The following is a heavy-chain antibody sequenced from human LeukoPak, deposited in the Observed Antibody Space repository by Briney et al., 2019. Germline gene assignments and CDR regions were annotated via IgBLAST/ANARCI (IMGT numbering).Heavy chain of an antibody. Sequence: SETLSLTCTVSGGSISSYYWSWIRQPPGKGLEWIGFIYYSGSTKYNPSLKSRVIISVDTSKNQFSLGLTSVTAADPAVYYVARAPAGEGGVGYLDYWGQGALVTVSS. CDR2: IYYSGST. CDR3: ARAPAGEGGVGYLDY. CDR1: GGSISSYY. V-gene: IGHV4-59*01. J-gene: IGHJ4*02. D-gene: IGHD3-16*01.